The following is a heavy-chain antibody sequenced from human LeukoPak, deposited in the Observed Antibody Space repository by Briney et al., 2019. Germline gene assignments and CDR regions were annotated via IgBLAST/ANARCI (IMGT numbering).Heavy chain of an antibody. J-gene: IGHJ4*02. CDR2: IYSGGST. V-gene: IGHV3-53*01. CDR3: ARDPWGGYYDSSGYFDY. D-gene: IGHD3-22*01. CDR1: GFTVSSNY. Sequence: GGSLRLSCAASGFTVSSNYMSWVRQAPGKGLEWVSVIYSGGSTYYADSVKGRFTISRDNAKNSLYLQMNSLRAEDTAVYYCARDPWGGYYDSSGYFDYWGQGTLVTVSS.